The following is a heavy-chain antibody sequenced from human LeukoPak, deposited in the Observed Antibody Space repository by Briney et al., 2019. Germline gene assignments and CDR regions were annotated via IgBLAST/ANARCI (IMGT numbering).Heavy chain of an antibody. Sequence: ASVKVSCKASGYTFTSYGISWVRQAPGQGLEWMGWISAYNGNTNYAQKLQGRVTMTTDTSTSTAYMEPRSLRSDDTAVYYCARGWEAAAGDYYYYGMDVWGKGTTVTVSS. D-gene: IGHD6-13*01. J-gene: IGHJ6*04. CDR3: ARGWEAAAGDYYYYGMDV. V-gene: IGHV1-18*04. CDR2: ISAYNGNT. CDR1: GYTFTSYG.